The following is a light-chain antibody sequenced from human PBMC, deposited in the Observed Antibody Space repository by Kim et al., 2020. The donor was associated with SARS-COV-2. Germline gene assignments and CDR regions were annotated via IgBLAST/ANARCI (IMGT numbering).Light chain of an antibody. CDR3: QAWDSSTAV. V-gene: IGLV3-1*01. CDR2: QDS. Sequence: SVSPGQTASITCSGDKLGDKYACWYQQKPGQAPVLVIYQDSKRPSGIPELFSGSNSGNTATLTISGTQAMDEADYYCQAWDSSTAVFGGGTQLTVL. CDR1: KLGDKY. J-gene: IGLJ2*01.